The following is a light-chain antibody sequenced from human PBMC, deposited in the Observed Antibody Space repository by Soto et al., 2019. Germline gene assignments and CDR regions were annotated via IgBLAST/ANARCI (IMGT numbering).Light chain of an antibody. V-gene: IGKV1-5*03. CDR3: QQYKTYPYS. CDR2: KAS. J-gene: IGKJ2*03. CDR1: QSIDTW. Sequence: DVQLTQSRSTLSASVGDRVTITCRASQSIDTWLAWYQQKPGKAPNLLVYKASILLGGVSSRFSGGASGTELTLTISRLQPDDFATYYCQQYKTYPYSFGQGTKLEV.